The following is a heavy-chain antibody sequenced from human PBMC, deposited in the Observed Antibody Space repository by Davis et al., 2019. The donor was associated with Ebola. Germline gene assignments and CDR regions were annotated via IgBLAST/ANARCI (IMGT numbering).Heavy chain of an antibody. D-gene: IGHD5-12*01. V-gene: IGHV6-1*01. CDR3: ARGWLRTGVDV. CDR1: GDSVSGGSGG. J-gene: IGHJ6*04. CDR2: TYYHHKWYY. Sequence: HSQTLSLTCAISGDSVSGGSGGWHWIRQSPSRGLEWLGRTYYHHKWYYDYADSVKSRITINPDTSKNQFPLQLNSVTPEDTAVYYCARGWLRTGVDVWGKGTTVIVSS.